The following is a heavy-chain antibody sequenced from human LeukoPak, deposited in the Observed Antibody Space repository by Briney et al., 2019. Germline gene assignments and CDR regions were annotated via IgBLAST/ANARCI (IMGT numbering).Heavy chain of an antibody. Sequence: PSETLSLTCTVSGGSISSYYWSWIRQPPGKGLEWIGYIYYSGSTNYNPSHKSRVTISVDTSKNQFSLKLSSVTAADTAVYYCARGQGYYYDSSGYYSGGYFDYWGQGTLVTVSS. J-gene: IGHJ4*02. CDR1: GGSISSYY. CDR2: IYYSGST. V-gene: IGHV4-59*01. D-gene: IGHD3-22*01. CDR3: ARGQGYYYDSSGYYSGGYFDY.